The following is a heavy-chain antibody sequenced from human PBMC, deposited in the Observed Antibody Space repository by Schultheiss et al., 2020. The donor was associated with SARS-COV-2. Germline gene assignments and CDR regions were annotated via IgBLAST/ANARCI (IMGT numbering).Heavy chain of an antibody. CDR2: IYSGGST. D-gene: IGHD5-12*01. V-gene: IGHV3-NL1*01. Sequence: GGSLRLSCAASGFTFSSYAMHWVRQAPGKGLEWLAVIYSGGSTYYADSVKGRFTISRDNSKNTLYLQMNSLRAEDTAVYYCARDRNIVATITLDYWGQGTLITVS. CDR1: GFTFSSYA. J-gene: IGHJ4*02. CDR3: ARDRNIVATITLDY.